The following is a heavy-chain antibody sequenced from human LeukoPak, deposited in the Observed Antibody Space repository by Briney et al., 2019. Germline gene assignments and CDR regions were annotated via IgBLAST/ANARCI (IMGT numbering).Heavy chain of an antibody. CDR1: GGSISSGGYY. CDR3: ARVPDDTSGLRRWYFDL. CDR2: IYYSGST. V-gene: IGHV4-31*03. Sequence: PSETLSLTCTVSGGSISSGGYYWSWIRQHPGEGLEWIGYIYYSGSTYYNPSLKSRVSISVDTSKNQFSLKLSSVTAADTAVYYCARVPDDTSGLRRWYFDLWGRGTLVSVSS. J-gene: IGHJ2*01. D-gene: IGHD3-22*01.